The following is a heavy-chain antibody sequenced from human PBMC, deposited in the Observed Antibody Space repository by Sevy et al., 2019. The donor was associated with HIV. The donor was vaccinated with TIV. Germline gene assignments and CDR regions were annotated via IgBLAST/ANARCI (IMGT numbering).Heavy chain of an antibody. Sequence: GGSLRLSCAASGFTFSDHYMEWVRQAPGKGLEWVGRTRNKADSYTTEYAASVKGRFTISRDDSKNSSYLQMNSLKTEDTAVYYCATHAGIAAAGRVFDYWGQGSLVTVSS. CDR2: TRNKADSYTT. D-gene: IGHD6-13*01. J-gene: IGHJ4*02. CDR3: ATHAGIAAAGRVFDY. V-gene: IGHV3-72*01. CDR1: GFTFSDHY.